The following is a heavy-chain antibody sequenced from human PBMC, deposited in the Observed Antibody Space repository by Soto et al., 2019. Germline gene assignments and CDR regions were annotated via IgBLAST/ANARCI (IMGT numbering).Heavy chain of an antibody. V-gene: IGHV4-59*01. Sequence: PSETLSLTCTVSGGSISSYYWSWIRQPPGKGLEWIGYIYYSGSTNYNPSLKSRVTISVDTSKNQFSLKLSSVTAADTAVYYCARGDWAGNFDYWGQGTLVTVSS. CDR2: IYYSGST. J-gene: IGHJ4*02. CDR1: GGSISSYY. CDR3: ARGDWAGNFDY. D-gene: IGHD3-16*01.